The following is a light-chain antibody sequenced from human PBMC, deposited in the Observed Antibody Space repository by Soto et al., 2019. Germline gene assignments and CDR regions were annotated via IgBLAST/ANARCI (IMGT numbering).Light chain of an antibody. Sequence: DIQMTQSPSTLSASVGDRVTITCRASQSISSWLAWYQQKPGKAPKLLIYDASSLESGVPSRVSGSGSGTEFTLTISSLQPDDFATCYCQQYNSYWTFGQGTKVEIK. CDR3: QQYNSYWT. CDR1: QSISSW. CDR2: DAS. J-gene: IGKJ1*01. V-gene: IGKV1-5*01.